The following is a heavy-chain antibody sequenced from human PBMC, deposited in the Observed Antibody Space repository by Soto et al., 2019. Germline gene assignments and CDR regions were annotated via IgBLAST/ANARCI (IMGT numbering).Heavy chain of an antibody. V-gene: IGHV4-34*01. J-gene: IGHJ5*02. CDR2: INHSGST. CDR3: ARVKGTYYDFWSGYPSKANWFDP. D-gene: IGHD3-3*01. CDR1: GGSFSGYY. Sequence: ETLSLTCAVYGGSFSGYYWSWIRQPPGKGLEWIGEINHSGSTNYNPSLKSRVTISVDTSKNQFSLKLSSVTAADTAVYYCARVKGTYYDFWSGYPSKANWFDPWGQGTLVTVSS.